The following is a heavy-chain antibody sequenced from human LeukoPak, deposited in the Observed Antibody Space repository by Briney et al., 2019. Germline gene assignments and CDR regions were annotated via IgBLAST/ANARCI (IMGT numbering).Heavy chain of an antibody. V-gene: IGHV4-34*01. CDR2: INHSGIT. CDR1: GGSFSGYY. D-gene: IGHD2-2*01. J-gene: IGHJ4*02. Sequence: SETLSLTCAAYGGSFSGYYWSWIRQPPGKGLDWIGEINHSGITKYNPSLKSRVTMSVDTSKNQFSLKLTSVTAADTAVYYCASSYCSSTTCYDYWGQGTLVTVSS. CDR3: ASSYCSSTTCYDY.